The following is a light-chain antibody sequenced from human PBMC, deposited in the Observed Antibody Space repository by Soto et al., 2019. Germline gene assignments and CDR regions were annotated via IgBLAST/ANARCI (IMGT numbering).Light chain of an antibody. Sequence: QSVLTQPRSGSGSPGQSVTISCTETSSDVGGYNYVSWYQQHPGKAPKLMIYDVSERPSGVPDRFSGSKSGNTASLTISGLQAEDEADYYCCSYAGTYTYVVFGGGTK. CDR2: DVS. J-gene: IGLJ2*01. V-gene: IGLV2-11*01. CDR3: CSYAGTYTYVV. CDR1: SSDVGGYNY.